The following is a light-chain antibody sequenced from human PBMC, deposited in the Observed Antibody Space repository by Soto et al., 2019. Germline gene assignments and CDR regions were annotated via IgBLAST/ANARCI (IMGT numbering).Light chain of an antibody. V-gene: IGKV3-15*01. J-gene: IGKJ2*01. CDR2: GAS. Sequence: EIVMTQSPATLSVSPGDRVTLSCRASQSLNSNLAWYQQKPGQAPRLLIYGASTRATGAPARFSGSGSGTEFTLTISSLQSEDFAVYYCQQYKNRPPYTFGQGTKVDIK. CDR3: QQYKNRPPYT. CDR1: QSLNSN.